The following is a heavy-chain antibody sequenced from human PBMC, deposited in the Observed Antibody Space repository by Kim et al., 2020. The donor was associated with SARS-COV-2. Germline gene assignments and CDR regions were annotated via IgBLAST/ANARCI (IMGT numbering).Heavy chain of an antibody. Sequence: SETLSLTCTVSGGSISSYYWSWIRQPPGKGLEWIGYIYYSGSTNYNPSLKSRVTISVDTSKNQFSLKLSSVTAADTAVYYCARIRRYYDSSGYLYYYYGMDVWGQGTTVTVSS. J-gene: IGHJ6*02. D-gene: IGHD3-22*01. CDR3: ARIRRYYDSSGYLYYYYGMDV. CDR2: IYYSGST. CDR1: GGSISSYY. V-gene: IGHV4-59*08.